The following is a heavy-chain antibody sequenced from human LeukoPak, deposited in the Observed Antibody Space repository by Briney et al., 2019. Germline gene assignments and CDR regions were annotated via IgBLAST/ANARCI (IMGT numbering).Heavy chain of an antibody. CDR2: ISIRGST. CDR3: ARETSQKGAHYMDV. V-gene: IGHV4-4*07. Sequence: PSETLSLTCSVSGDSISTYYWSWIRQPAGKGLEWIGRISIRGSTNNNPSLRSRVTMSVDTSKNQFSLRLSSVTAADTAVYYCARETSQKGAHYMDVWGKGTTVTISS. D-gene: IGHD3-16*01. J-gene: IGHJ6*03. CDR1: GDSISTYY.